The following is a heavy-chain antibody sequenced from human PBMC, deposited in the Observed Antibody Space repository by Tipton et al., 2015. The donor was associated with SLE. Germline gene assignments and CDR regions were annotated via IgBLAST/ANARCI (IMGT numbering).Heavy chain of an antibody. D-gene: IGHD5-12*01. CDR3: TRGERGYGLFDI. CDR2: IRYDGTNQ. CDR1: GFSFRSFG. J-gene: IGHJ3*02. Sequence: SLRLSCAASGFSFRSFGMHWVRQAPGKGLEWVAFIRYDGTNQYYADSVKGRFTISRDNSENTVYLQMNSLRTEDTAVYYCTRGERGYGLFDIWGQGTMVTVSS. V-gene: IGHV3-30*02.